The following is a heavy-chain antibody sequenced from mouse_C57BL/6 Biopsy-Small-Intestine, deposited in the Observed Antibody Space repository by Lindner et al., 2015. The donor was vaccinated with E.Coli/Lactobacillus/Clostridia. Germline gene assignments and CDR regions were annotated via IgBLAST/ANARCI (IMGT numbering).Heavy chain of an antibody. J-gene: IGHJ4*01. CDR3: ARYGSNSYYAMDY. CDR1: GYAFTNYL. Sequence: VQLQESGAELVRPGTSVKVSCKASGYAFTNYLIEWVKQRPGQGLEWIGRIYPGDGDTNYNGKFKGKATLTADKSSSTAYMQLSSLTTEDSAIYYCARYGSNSYYAMDYWGQGTSVTVSS. CDR2: IYPGDGDT. D-gene: IGHD1-1*01. V-gene: IGHV1-54*01.